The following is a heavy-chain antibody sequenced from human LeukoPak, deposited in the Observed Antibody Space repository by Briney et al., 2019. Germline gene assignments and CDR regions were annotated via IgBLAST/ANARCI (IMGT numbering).Heavy chain of an antibody. V-gene: IGHV3-30*02. Sequence: GGSLRLSCAASGFTFSTYGMHWVRQAPGKGLEWAALLRYDGSNKYYADSVKGRFTISRDNSKNTLYLQMNSLRAEDTAVSYCAEDVVNCGSTSCYFYYYMDVWGKGTTVTVSS. CDR2: LRYDGSNK. D-gene: IGHD2-2*01. CDR1: GFTFSTYG. CDR3: AEDVVNCGSTSCYFYYYMDV. J-gene: IGHJ6*03.